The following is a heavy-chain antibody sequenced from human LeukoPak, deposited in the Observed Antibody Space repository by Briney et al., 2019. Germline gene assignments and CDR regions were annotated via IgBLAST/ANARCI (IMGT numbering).Heavy chain of an antibody. CDR2: ISSSSSVT. CDR1: GFTFSDYY. Sequence: GGSLRLSCAASGFTFSDYYMSWIRQAPGKGLEWVSYISSSSSVTNYADSVKGRFTISRDNAKNSLFLQMNSLRAEDTAVYYCTRDQRRAMFRGVEGVDYWGQGTLVTVSS. V-gene: IGHV3-11*06. J-gene: IGHJ4*02. CDR3: TRDQRRAMFRGVEGVDY. D-gene: IGHD3-10*01.